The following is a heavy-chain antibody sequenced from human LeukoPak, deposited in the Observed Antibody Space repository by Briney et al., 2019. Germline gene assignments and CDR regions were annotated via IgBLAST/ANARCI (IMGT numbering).Heavy chain of an antibody. J-gene: IGHJ3*01. Sequence: PGRSLRLSCAATGFTLSGHSMNWVRQAPGKGLDWVSSISPTSTYIYYQDSVKGRFTISRDDAKNSLYLEMDSLRAEDTAVYYCARTIYCYESTSYFSVAFDVWGQGTMVTVSS. CDR1: GFTLSGHS. CDR3: ARTIYCYESTSYFSVAFDV. D-gene: IGHD3-22*01. V-gene: IGHV3-21*01. CDR2: ISPTSTYI.